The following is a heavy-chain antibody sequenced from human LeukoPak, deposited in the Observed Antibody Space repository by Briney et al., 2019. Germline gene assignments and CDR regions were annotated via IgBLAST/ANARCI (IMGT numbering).Heavy chain of an antibody. CDR3: AKSLSRELLYAFDI. Sequence: PGRSLRLSCAASGFTFDDYAMHWVRQAPGKGLEWVSGISWNSGSIGYADSVKGRFTICRDNAKNSLYLQMNSLRAEDTALYYCAKSLSRELLYAFDIWGQGTMVTVSS. V-gene: IGHV3-9*01. CDR2: ISWNSGSI. J-gene: IGHJ3*02. D-gene: IGHD1-26*01. CDR1: GFTFDDYA.